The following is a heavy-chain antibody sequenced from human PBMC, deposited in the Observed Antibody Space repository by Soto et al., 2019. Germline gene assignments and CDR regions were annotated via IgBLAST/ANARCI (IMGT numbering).Heavy chain of an antibody. J-gene: IGHJ4*02. CDR2: IIPIFGTA. D-gene: IGHD3-22*01. CDR3: ARGTYYDSSGHASYFDY. CDR1: GGTFSSYA. V-gene: IGHV1-69*01. Sequence: QVQLVQSGAEVKKPGSSVKVSCKASGGTFSSYAISWVRQAPGQGREWMGGIIPIFGTANYAQKFQGRVTITADESTSTAYMELSSLRSEDTAVYYCARGTYYDSSGHASYFDYWGQGTLVTVSS.